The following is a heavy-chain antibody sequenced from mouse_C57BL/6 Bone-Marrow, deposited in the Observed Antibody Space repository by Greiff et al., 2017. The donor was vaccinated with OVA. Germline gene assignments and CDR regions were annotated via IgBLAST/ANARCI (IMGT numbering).Heavy chain of an antibody. J-gene: IGHJ2*01. CDR1: GYTFTSYW. CDR3: ARRYYAPRGNYFDY. Sequence: VQLQQPGAELVKPGASVKMSCKASGYTFTSYWITWVKQRPGQGLEWIGDIYPGSGSTNYNEKFKSKATLTVDTSSSTAYMQLSSLTSEDSAVYYCARRYYAPRGNYFDYWGQGTTLTVSS. CDR2: IYPGSGST. D-gene: IGHD1-1*01. V-gene: IGHV1-55*01.